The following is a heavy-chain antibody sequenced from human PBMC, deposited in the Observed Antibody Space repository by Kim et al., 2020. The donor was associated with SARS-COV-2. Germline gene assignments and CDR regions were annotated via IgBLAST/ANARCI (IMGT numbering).Heavy chain of an antibody. D-gene: IGHD3-3*01. CDR2: IYSGGST. V-gene: IGHV3-66*04. J-gene: IGHJ4*02. CDR3: SRQGDGVVIGSPFGY. Sequence: GGSLRLSCAASGFTVSNNYMSWVRQAPGKGLEWVSVIYSGGSTYYANSVKGRYTISRDNSKNTLYLQMNSLRAEDTAVYHCSRQGDGVVIGSPFGYWGQRTLGTVSS. CDR1: GFTVSNNY.